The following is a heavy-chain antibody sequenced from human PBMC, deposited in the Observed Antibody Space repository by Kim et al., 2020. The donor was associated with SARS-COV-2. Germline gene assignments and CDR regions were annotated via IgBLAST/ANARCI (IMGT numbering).Heavy chain of an antibody. J-gene: IGHJ5*02. CDR3: ARGSFQQGFDP. CDR1: GFTFSSYW. V-gene: IGHV3-74*01. Sequence: GGSLRLSCEASGFTFSSYWMNWVRQGPGKGLVWVSRIKGDGSDTHYADFVKGRFTISRDNAKNTLHLQLNSLGVEDTATYYCARGSFQQGFDPGGQGTLVTVSS. CDR2: IKGDGSDT. D-gene: IGHD6-13*01.